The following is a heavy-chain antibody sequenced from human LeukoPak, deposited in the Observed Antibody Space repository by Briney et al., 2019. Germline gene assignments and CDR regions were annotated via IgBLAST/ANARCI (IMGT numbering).Heavy chain of an antibody. CDR3: VRDAQRGFDYSNSLRY. CDR1: GFTFTPYA. Sequence: GGSLRLSCAASGFTFTPYAMSWVRQAPGKGLEWVAVIWSDGTNSFYAGSVKGRFTISRDNSQRTLFLQMNSLRVEDTAMYYCVRDAQRGFDYSNSLRYWGHGTLVTVSS. J-gene: IGHJ4*01. CDR2: IWSDGTNS. V-gene: IGHV3-33*08. D-gene: IGHD4-11*01.